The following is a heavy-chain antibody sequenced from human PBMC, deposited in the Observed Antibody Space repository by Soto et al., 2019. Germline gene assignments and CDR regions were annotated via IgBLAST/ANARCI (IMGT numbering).Heavy chain of an antibody. J-gene: IGHJ4*02. CDR1: GFTFSSYA. D-gene: IGHD2-2*01. Sequence: GGSLRLSCAASGFTFSSYAMSWVRQAPGKGLEWVSAISGSGGSTYYADSVKGRFTISRDNSKNTLYLQMNSLRAEDTAVYYCARDHVVVPAAMGSPSSHIDYWGQGTLVTVSS. V-gene: IGHV3-23*01. CDR3: ARDHVVVPAAMGSPSSHIDY. CDR2: ISGSGGST.